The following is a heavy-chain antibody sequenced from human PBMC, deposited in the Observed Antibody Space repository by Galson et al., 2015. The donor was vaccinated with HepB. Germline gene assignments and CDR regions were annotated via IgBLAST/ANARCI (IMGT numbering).Heavy chain of an antibody. Sequence: SLRLSCAASGFTFSSYAMHWVRQAPGKGLEWVSVIYSGGSTYYADSVKGRFTISRDNSKNTLYLQMNSLRAEDTAVYYCARAGGGSYFFDYWGQGTLVTVSS. CDR2: IYSGGST. J-gene: IGHJ4*02. CDR1: GFTFSSYA. CDR3: ARAGGGSYFFDY. D-gene: IGHD1-26*01. V-gene: IGHV3-66*01.